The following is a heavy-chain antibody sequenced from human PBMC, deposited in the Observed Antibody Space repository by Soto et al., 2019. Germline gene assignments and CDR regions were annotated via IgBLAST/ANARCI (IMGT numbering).Heavy chain of an antibody. Sequence: QVQLVESGGGVVQPGASLTLSCAASGFRFSGFGMHWVRQAPGKGLEWVAVISFDASEKLYVDSVKGRFSISRDDSHSKVFMQMDSLRREDTGVYYCARALGGSVHLWDKSNDGGQGTLVNV. CDR2: ISFDASEK. CDR1: GFRFSGFG. D-gene: IGHD1-26*01. CDR3: ARALGGSVHLWDKSND. V-gene: IGHV3-30*04. J-gene: IGHJ1*01.